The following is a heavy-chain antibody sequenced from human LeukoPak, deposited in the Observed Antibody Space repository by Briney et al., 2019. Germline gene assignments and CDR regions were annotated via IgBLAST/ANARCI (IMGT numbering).Heavy chain of an antibody. CDR2: IWSDGSTK. CDR3: ARDSGGFDY. V-gene: IGHV3-33*01. D-gene: IGHD3-10*01. CDR1: GFTFSSYG. J-gene: IGHJ4*02. Sequence: GRSLGLSCAASGFTFSSYGMHWVRQAPGKGLEWVAVIWSDGSTKYYADSVKGRFTISRDNSKSTLYLQMNSLRAEDTAVYYCARDSGGFDYWGQGTLVTVSS.